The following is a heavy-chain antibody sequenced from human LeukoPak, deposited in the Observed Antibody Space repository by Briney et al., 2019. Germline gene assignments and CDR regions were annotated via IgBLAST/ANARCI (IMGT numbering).Heavy chain of an antibody. J-gene: IGHJ4*02. D-gene: IGHD2-2*01. CDR2: ISGSGGST. CDR3: AKDPPSRWDQQSGFDY. CDR1: GFTFSSYA. V-gene: IGHV3-23*01. Sequence: ESGGSLRLSCAASGFTFSSYAMSWVRQAPGKGLGWVSAISGSGGSTYYADSVKGRFTISRDNSKNTLYLQMNSLRAEDTAVYYCAKDPPSRWDQQSGFDYWGQGTLVTVSS.